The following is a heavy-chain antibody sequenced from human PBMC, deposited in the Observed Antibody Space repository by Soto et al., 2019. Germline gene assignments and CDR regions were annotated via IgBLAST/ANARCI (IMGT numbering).Heavy chain of an antibody. D-gene: IGHD3-10*01. V-gene: IGHV4-59*12. J-gene: IGHJ6*02. CDR1: GGSISNYY. Sequence: PSETLSLTFTVSGGSISNYYWSWIRQPPGKGLEWIGYFYYTGITNYNPSLKSRVTISVDTSKNQFSLKLSSVTAADTAVYSCARGSLLYKYDSGSAYYAMDVWGPGTTVTVSS. CDR2: FYYTGIT. CDR3: ARGSLLYKYDSGSAYYAMDV.